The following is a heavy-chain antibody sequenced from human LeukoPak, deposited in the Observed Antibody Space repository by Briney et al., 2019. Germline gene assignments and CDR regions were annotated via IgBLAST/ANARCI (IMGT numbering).Heavy chain of an antibody. CDR3: ARDRTVVGASDDAFDI. CDR1: GFTFSSYA. V-gene: IGHV3-30-3*01. J-gene: IGHJ3*02. CDR2: ISYDGSNK. Sequence: PGGSLRLSCAASGFTFSSYAMHWVRQAPGKGLEWVAVISYDGSNKYYADSVKGRFTISRDNSKNTLYLQMNSLRAEDTAVYYCARDRTVVGASDDAFDIWGQGTMVTVSS. D-gene: IGHD1-26*01.